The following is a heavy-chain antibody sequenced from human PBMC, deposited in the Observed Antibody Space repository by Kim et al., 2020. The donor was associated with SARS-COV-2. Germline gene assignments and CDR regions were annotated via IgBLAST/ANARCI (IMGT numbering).Heavy chain of an antibody. V-gene: IGHV3-30*07. J-gene: IGHJ2*01. Sequence: KGRFTISRDNSKNTLYLQMNSLRAEDTAFYYCARGLYFGSGSERGYFDLWGRGTLVTVSS. CDR3: ARGLYFGSGSERGYFDL. D-gene: IGHD3-10*01.